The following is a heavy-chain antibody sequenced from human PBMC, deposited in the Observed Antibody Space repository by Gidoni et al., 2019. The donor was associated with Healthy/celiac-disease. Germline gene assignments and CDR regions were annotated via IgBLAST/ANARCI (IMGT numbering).Heavy chain of an antibody. D-gene: IGHD3-22*01. CDR1: GFTVSSHY. Sequence: EVQLAATGGGLIQPGGSLRPSCAACGFTVSSHYMSWVRQAPGTGLAGVSVIDSGGSTYYADSVEGGFTISRDNSKNTLYLQMNSLRAEDTAVYYCARVDSYYDSSGLDYFQHWGQGTLVTVSS. V-gene: IGHV3-53*02. J-gene: IGHJ1*01. CDR2: IDSGGST. CDR3: ARVDSYYDSSGLDYFQH.